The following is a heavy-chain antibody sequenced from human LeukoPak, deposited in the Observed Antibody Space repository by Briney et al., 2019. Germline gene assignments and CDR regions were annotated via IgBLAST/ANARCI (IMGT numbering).Heavy chain of an antibody. CDR1: GFTFTNAW. CDR2: IKSKIDGGTT. J-gene: IGHJ4*02. D-gene: IGHD3-10*02. CDR3: TTVALFGELSALDF. Sequence: PGGSLRLSCAASGFTFTNAWMSWVRQAPGKGLEWVGRIKSKIDGGTTDYAAPLKGRFTISRDDSKKTLCLQMNSLKTEDTAVYYCTTVALFGELSALDFWGQGTLVTVSS. V-gene: IGHV3-15*01.